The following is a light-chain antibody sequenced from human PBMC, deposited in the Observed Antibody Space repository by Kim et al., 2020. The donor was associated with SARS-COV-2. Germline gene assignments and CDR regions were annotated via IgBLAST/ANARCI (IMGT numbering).Light chain of an antibody. CDR1: SSDVGGYNY. V-gene: IGLV2-14*03. Sequence: GQSITISCTGTSSDVGGYNYVSWYQQYPGQAPQLMIYDVSKRPSGISNRFSGSKSGNTASLTISGLQAEDEGDYYCSSYTSSTTWVFGGGTKLTVL. J-gene: IGLJ3*02. CDR3: SSYTSSTTWV. CDR2: DVS.